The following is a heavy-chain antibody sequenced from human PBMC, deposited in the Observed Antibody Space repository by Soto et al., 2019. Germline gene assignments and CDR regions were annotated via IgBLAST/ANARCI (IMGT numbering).Heavy chain of an antibody. Sequence: EVQLVESGGGLVQPGGSLRLSCAASGFTISDHYIDWVRRGPGKGLEWVGRTRDKGHSYSTAYAASVRGRFTISRDDSKNTVFLQMNSLTTEDTAVYYCSRPLSTVTTVLDFWGQGTTVTVSS. CDR1: GFTISDHY. J-gene: IGHJ6*02. CDR2: TRDKGHSYST. D-gene: IGHD4-4*01. CDR3: SRPLSTVTTVLDF. V-gene: IGHV3-72*01.